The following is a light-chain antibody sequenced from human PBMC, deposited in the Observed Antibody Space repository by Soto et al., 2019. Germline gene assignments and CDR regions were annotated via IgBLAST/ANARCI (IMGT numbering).Light chain of an antibody. Sequence: EIVLTQSPATLSLSPGERATLSCRASQSVSSYLAWYQQKPGQAPRLLIYDASNRATGIPARFSGSGSGTDFTLTINSLEPEDFAVYYCQHRSNWPPATFGQGTRLEMK. CDR3: QHRSNWPPAT. CDR1: QSVSSY. J-gene: IGKJ5*01. CDR2: DAS. V-gene: IGKV3-11*01.